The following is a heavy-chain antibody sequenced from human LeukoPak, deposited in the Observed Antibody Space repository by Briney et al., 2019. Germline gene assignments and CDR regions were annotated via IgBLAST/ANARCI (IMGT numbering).Heavy chain of an antibody. CDR1: GGSFSGYD. J-gene: IGHJ3*02. D-gene: IGHD2-15*01. V-gene: IGHV4-34*01. Sequence: SETLSPTCGVYGGSFSGYDWCWIRHPPVNGLEWFGEINHSGSNNYNPSLKSRVTISVDTSKNQFSLKMSSVTAADTAVYYCARRCSDGSCNSNDSFDIWGQGTMVTVSS. CDR2: INHSGSN. CDR3: ARRCSDGSCNSNDSFDI.